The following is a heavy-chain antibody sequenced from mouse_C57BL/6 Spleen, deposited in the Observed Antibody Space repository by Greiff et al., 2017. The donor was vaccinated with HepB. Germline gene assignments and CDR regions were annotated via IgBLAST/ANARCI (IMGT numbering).Heavy chain of an antibody. J-gene: IGHJ2*01. D-gene: IGHD1-1*01. V-gene: IGHV1-55*01. CDR2: IYPGSGST. Sequence: VQLQQPGAELVKPGASVKMSCKASGYTFTSYWITWVKQRPGQGLEWIGDIYPGSGSTNYNEKFKSKATLTVDTSSSTAYMQLSSLTSEDSAVYYCATGSHYYGSSFDYWGQGTTLTVSS. CDR1: GYTFTSYW. CDR3: ATGSHYYGSSFDY.